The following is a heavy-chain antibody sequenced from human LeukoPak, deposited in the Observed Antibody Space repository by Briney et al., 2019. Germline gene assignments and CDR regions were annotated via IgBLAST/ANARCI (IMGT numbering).Heavy chain of an antibody. D-gene: IGHD6-13*01. CDR2: IYSGGST. J-gene: IGHJ4*02. CDR1: GFTVSSNY. V-gene: IGHV3-66*01. Sequence: GGSLRLSCAASGFTVSSNYMSWVRQAPGKGLEWVSVIYSGGSTYYADSVKGRFTISRDNSKNTLYLQMNSLRAEDTAVYYCAREGSSSWTDYWGQGTLVTVSS. CDR3: AREGSSSWTDY.